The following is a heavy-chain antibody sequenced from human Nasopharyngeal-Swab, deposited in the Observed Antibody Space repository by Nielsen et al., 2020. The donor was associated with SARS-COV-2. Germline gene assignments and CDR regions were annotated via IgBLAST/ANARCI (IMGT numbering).Heavy chain of an antibody. Sequence: WVRQAPGQGLEWMGWINTNTGNPTYAQGFTGRFVFSLDTSVSTAYLQISSLKAEDTAVYYCAREEDYDSSGYASDAFDIWGQGTMVTVS. CDR3: AREEDYDSSGYASDAFDI. D-gene: IGHD3-22*01. J-gene: IGHJ3*02. V-gene: IGHV7-4-1*02. CDR2: INTNTGNP.